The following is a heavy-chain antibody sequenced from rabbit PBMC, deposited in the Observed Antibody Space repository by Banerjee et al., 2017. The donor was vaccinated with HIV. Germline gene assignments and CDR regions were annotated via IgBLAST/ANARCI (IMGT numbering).Heavy chain of an antibody. CDR3: ARDLTSVIGWNFKL. CDR1: GFSFGDRDV. D-gene: IGHD1-1*01. Sequence: QSLEESGGGLVKPGGTLTLTCTVSGFSFGDRDVMCWVRQAPGKGLEWIACIYAGSSVSTYYASWAKGRFTISKTSSTTVTLQMTSLTAADTATYFCARDLTSVIGWNFKLWGQGTLVTVS. J-gene: IGHJ4*01. V-gene: IGHV1S40*01. CDR2: IYAGSSVST.